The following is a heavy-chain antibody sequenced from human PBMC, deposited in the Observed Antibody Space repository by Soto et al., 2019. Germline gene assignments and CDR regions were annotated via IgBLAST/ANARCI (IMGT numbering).Heavy chain of an antibody. CDR2: ISGSGGST. Sequence: PGGSLRLSCAASGFTFSSYAMRWVRQAPGKGLEWVSVISGSGGSTYYADSVKGRFTISRDNSKNTLYLQMNSLRAEDTAVYYCAKGQRVLRFLEWLLRNTYYYYYMDVWDKGTTVTVSS. CDR3: AKGQRVLRFLEWLLRNTYYYYYMDV. CDR1: GFTFSSYA. V-gene: IGHV3-23*01. J-gene: IGHJ6*03. D-gene: IGHD3-3*01.